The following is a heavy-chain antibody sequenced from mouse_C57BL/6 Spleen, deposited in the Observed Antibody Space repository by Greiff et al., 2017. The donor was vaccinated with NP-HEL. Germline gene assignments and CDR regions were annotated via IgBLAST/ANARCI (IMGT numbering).Heavy chain of an antibody. J-gene: IGHJ1*03. D-gene: IGHD1-1*01. V-gene: IGHV5-4*01. CDR2: ISDGGSYT. CDR3: AREDFTTVVATGYFDV. Sequence: EVKVVESGGGLVKPGGSLKLSCAASGFTFSSYAMSWVRQTPEKRLEWVATISDGGSYTYYPDNVKGRFTISRDNAKNNLYLQMSHLKSEDTAMYYCAREDFTTVVATGYFDVWGTGTTVTVSS. CDR1: GFTFSSYA.